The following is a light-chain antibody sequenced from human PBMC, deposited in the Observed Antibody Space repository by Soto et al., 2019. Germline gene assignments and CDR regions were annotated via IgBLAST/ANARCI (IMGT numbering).Light chain of an antibody. J-gene: IGKJ5*01. CDR1: QSVSSY. CDR3: QQRSNWPIT. Sequence: ETVLTQSPARLSLSPGERATLSCRASQSVSSYLAWHQQKPGQAPRLLIYDASNRATGIPARFSGSGSGTDFTLTTSSLEPEDFAVYYCQQRSNWPITFGQGTRLEI. CDR2: DAS. V-gene: IGKV3-11*01.